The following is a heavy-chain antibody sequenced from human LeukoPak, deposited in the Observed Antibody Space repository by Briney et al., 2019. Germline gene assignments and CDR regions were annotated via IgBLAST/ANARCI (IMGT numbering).Heavy chain of an antibody. CDR3: ASGIAAAEDY. CDR1: GYTFTGYY. CDR2: ISAYNGNT. V-gene: IGHV1-18*04. Sequence: ASVKVSCKASGYTFTGYYMHWVRQAPGQGLEWMGWISAYNGNTNYAQKLQGRVTMTTDTSTSTAYMELRSLRSDDTAVYYCASGIAAAEDYWGQGTLVTVSS. D-gene: IGHD6-13*01. J-gene: IGHJ4*02.